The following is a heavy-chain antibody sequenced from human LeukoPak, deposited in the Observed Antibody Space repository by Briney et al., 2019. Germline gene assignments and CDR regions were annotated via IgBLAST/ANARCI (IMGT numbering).Heavy chain of an antibody. Sequence: ASVKVSCKASGYTFTSYYMHWVRQAPGQGLEWMGRINPNSGGTNYAQKFQGRVTMTRDTSISTAYMELSRLRSDDTAVYYCARDLRGDGYNADYWGQGTLVTVSS. V-gene: IGHV1-2*06. D-gene: IGHD5-24*01. CDR1: GYTFTSYY. J-gene: IGHJ4*02. CDR2: INPNSGGT. CDR3: ARDLRGDGYNADY.